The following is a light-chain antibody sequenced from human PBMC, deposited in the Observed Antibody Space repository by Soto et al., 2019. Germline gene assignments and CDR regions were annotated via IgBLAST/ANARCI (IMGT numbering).Light chain of an antibody. V-gene: IGKV3-15*01. CDR2: GAS. CDR3: QQYDTWPSIT. CDR1: QSVRTK. Sequence: EIVMTQSPATLSVSPGEGATLSCRASQSVRTKLAWYQQKAGQAPRLLIYGASTRPTGVSDRFSGSGSGTEYTLTISSLQSEDFAVYYCQQYDTWPSITFGQGTRLEIK. J-gene: IGKJ5*01.